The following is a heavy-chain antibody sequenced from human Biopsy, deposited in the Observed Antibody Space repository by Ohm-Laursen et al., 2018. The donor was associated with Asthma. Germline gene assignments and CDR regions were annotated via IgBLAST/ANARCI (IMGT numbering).Heavy chain of an antibody. CDR1: PGSFSGFF. CDR3: ARGPELDV. J-gene: IGHJ6*02. V-gene: IGHV4-34*01. CDR2: TNERGVT. Sequence: SDTLSLTCDVYPGSFSGFFWTRIRQSPGKGLEWIGETNERGVTNNNPSPKSRVIISIDTYWNRVSLKLTSVTAADTAVYYCARGPELDVWGQGTTVTVSS.